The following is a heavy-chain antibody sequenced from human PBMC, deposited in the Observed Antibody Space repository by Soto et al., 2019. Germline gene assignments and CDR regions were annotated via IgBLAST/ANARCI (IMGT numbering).Heavy chain of an antibody. D-gene: IGHD4-17*01. CDR2: FTRSGNT. Sequence: GGSLRLSCAASGFTFSNYAMSWVRQAPGKGLEWVSTFTRSGNTYYADSVKGRVTISRDNTKNTLYLQLDSLRAEDTAVYYCAREIATGNTNSDYWGQGTLVTAPQ. CDR1: GFTFSNYA. J-gene: IGHJ4*02. CDR3: AREIATGNTNSDY. V-gene: IGHV3-23*01.